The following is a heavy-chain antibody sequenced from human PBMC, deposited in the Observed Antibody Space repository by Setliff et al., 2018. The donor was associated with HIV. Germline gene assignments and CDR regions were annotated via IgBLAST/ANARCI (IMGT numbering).Heavy chain of an antibody. CDR3: ARDRENYYDPTGAFDI. CDR2: IYDSGRT. Sequence: TLSLTCTVSGGSIRSGNYYWSWIRQPPGKGLEWIGYIYDSGRTYYNPSLKSRVTISVDTSKNQFSLKLSSVTAADTAVYYCARDRENYYDPTGAFDIWGQGTMVTVSS. D-gene: IGHD3-22*01. CDR1: GGSIRSGNYY. J-gene: IGHJ3*02. V-gene: IGHV4-30-4*08.